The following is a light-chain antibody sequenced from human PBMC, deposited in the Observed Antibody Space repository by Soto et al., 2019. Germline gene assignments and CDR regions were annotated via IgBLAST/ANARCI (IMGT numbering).Light chain of an antibody. J-gene: IGKJ5*01. CDR3: QQYSSYSPIT. V-gene: IGKV1-5*03. Sequence: DIQMTHSPSTLSASVGDILTITCRASQSINNWLAWYQKKPGRAPKLLIYKASVLETVAPSRFSGTGSVTEFTLIINGLQPDDFATYYCQQYSSYSPITFGQGTRLEIK. CDR1: QSINNW. CDR2: KAS.